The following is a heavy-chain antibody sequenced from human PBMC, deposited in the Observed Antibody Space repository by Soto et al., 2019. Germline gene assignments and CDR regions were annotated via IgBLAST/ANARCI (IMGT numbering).Heavy chain of an antibody. Sequence: GGSLRLSCAASGFTFSSYAMSWVRQAPGKGLEWVSAISGSGGSTCYADSVKGRFTISRDNSKNTLYLQMNCLRAEDTVVYYCAKSLSCSSTSCYPEIDYWGQGTLVTVSS. V-gene: IGHV3-23*01. CDR1: GFTFSSYA. J-gene: IGHJ4*02. D-gene: IGHD2-2*01. CDR2: ISGSGGST. CDR3: AKSLSCSSTSCYPEIDY.